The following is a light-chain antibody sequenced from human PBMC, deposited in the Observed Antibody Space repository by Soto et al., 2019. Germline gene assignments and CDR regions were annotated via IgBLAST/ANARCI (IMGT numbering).Light chain of an antibody. V-gene: IGLV1-40*01. J-gene: IGLJ2*01. CDR3: PSYDSSLSGSVV. CDR2: GNS. Sequence: QPVLTQPPSVSGAPGQRVTISCTGSSSNIGAGYDVHWYQQLPGTAPKLLIYGNSNRPSGVPDRVSGSKSGTSASLAITGLQAEDEADYYCPSYDSSLSGSVVFGGGTKLTVL. CDR1: SSNIGAGYD.